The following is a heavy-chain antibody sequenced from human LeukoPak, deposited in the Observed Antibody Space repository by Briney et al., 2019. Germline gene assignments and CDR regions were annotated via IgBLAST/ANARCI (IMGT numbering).Heavy chain of an antibody. CDR2: ISSSGTTV. Sequence: GGSLRLSCAASGFTFSSYEMNWVRQAPGKGLEWVSYISSSGTTVHCAESVKGRVTISRDNAKSSLYLQMNSLRVEDTAVYYCARVSRGSYDLDYWGRGTLVTVSS. D-gene: IGHD1-26*01. J-gene: IGHJ4*02. CDR3: ARVSRGSYDLDY. CDR1: GFTFSSYE. V-gene: IGHV3-48*03.